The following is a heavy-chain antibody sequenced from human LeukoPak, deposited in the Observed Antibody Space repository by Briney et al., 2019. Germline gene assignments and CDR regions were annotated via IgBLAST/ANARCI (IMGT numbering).Heavy chain of an antibody. CDR1: GGSISSYY. CDR2: IFYTGNT. Sequence: SETLSLTCTVSGGSISSYYWSWIRQPPGKGLEWIGYIFYTGNTNYNPSLQSRVTISIDTSKNQFSLRLSSVTAADTAVYFCARVGRYYDSSGYSIDAFDVWGQGTMVTVSS. J-gene: IGHJ3*01. CDR3: ARVGRYYDSSGYSIDAFDV. V-gene: IGHV4-59*01. D-gene: IGHD3-22*01.